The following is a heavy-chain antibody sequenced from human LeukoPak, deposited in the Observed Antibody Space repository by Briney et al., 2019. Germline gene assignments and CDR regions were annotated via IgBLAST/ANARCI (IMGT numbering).Heavy chain of an antibody. Sequence: GGSLRLSCAASGFTFSSSAMSWVRQAPGKGLEWVSAISNNGGYTYYADSVQGRFTISGDNSKSTLCLQMNSLRAEDTAVYYCAKQLGYCSDGSCYFPYWGQGTLVTVSS. V-gene: IGHV3-23*01. CDR2: ISNNGGYT. CDR3: AKQLGYCSDGSCYFPY. CDR1: GFTFSSSA. J-gene: IGHJ4*02. D-gene: IGHD2-15*01.